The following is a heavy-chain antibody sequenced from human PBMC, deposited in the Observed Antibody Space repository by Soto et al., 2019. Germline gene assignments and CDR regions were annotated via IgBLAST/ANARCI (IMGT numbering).Heavy chain of an antibody. CDR2: IYYSGST. D-gene: IGHD6-13*01. Sequence: QLQLQESGPGLVKPSETLSLTCTVSGGSISSSSYYWGWIRQPPGKGLEWIGSIYYSGSTYYNPSLKSRVTISVDTSKNQFSLKRSSVTAADTAVYYCATPGRGSSCYPYYYGMDVWGQGTTVTVSS. J-gene: IGHJ6*02. V-gene: IGHV4-39*01. CDR3: ATPGRGSSCYPYYYGMDV. CDR1: GGSISSSSYY.